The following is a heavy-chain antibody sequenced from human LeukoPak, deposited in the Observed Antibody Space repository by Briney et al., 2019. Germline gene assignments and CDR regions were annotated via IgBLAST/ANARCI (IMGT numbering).Heavy chain of an antibody. J-gene: IGHJ5*02. D-gene: IGHD6-6*01. CDR1: GYSINNYY. Sequence: SSETLSHTCTVSGYSINNYYWSWIRQPPGKGLEWIGHMSNSGTTSYNPSLKSRVTLSVDTSKNQFSLKLTSVTAADTAVYYCARIRSPASSSSLDPWGQGTLVIVSS. CDR3: ARIRSPASSSSLDP. V-gene: IGHV4-59*01. CDR2: MSNSGTT.